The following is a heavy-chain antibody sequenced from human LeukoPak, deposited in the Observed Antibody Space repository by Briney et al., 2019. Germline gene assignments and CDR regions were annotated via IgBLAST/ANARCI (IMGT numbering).Heavy chain of an antibody. Sequence: ASVKVSCKASGYTFTSYDINWVRQATGQGLEWMGWMNPNSGNTGYAQKFQGRVTITRSTSISTAYMELSSLRSEDTAVYYCARRDSGWDFDYWGQGTLVTVSS. V-gene: IGHV1-8*03. CDR3: ARRDSGWDFDY. CDR2: MNPNSGNT. CDR1: GYTFTSYD. D-gene: IGHD6-19*01. J-gene: IGHJ4*02.